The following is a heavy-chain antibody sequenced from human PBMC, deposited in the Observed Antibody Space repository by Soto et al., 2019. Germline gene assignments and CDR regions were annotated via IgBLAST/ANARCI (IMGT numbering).Heavy chain of an antibody. D-gene: IGHD1-26*01. CDR3: ARVGANRKFDY. J-gene: IGHJ4*02. CDR2: IYYSGST. CDR1: GGSISSYY. Sequence: SETLSLTCTVSGGSISSYYWSWIRQPPGKGLEWIGYIYYSGSTNYNPSLKSRVTISVDTSKNQFSLKLSSVTAADTAVYYCARVGANRKFDYWGQGTLVTVSS. V-gene: IGHV4-59*01.